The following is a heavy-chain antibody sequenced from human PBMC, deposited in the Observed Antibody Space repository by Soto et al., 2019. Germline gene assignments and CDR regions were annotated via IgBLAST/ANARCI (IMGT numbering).Heavy chain of an antibody. V-gene: IGHV1-18*04. CDR3: ATPGEDWDFEL. Sequence: QVQLLQSGTEVKKPGASVTVSCKPSGNALPRHGISWVRQAPGQGPEWMGWISGFNGNTVYAQKVQGRVSMTTDTSPNTAYMELRTLKSADTAVYYCATPGEDWDFELWGRGTLVSVSS. D-gene: IGHD1-1*01. J-gene: IGHJ2*01. CDR1: GNALPRHG. CDR2: ISGFNGNT.